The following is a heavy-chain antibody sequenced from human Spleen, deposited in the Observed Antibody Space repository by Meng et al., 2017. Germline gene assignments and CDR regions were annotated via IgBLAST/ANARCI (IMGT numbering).Heavy chain of an antibody. CDR3: ARHAGSPDY. V-gene: IGHV4-4*02. D-gene: IGHD2-15*01. Sequence: HLTEPCPGSVKPAETLSRTCTVHGGSRSSNDWGSWVRQPPGKGMEWIGEIYHSGSTNYNPSLKSRVTISVDTSKNQFSLKVTSVTAADTAVYYCARHAGSPDYWGQGTLVTVSS. CDR1: GGSRSSNDW. CDR2: IYHSGST. J-gene: IGHJ4*02.